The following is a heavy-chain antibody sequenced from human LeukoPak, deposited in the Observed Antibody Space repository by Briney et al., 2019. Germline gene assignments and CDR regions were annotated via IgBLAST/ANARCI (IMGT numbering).Heavy chain of an antibody. CDR2: IYPGDSDT. D-gene: IGHD1-26*01. CDR1: GYSFTSYW. V-gene: IGHV5-51*01. Sequence: GESLKISCKGSGYSFTSYWIAWVRQMPGKGLGWMGIIYPGDSDTKYSPSFQGQVAISADKSITTAYLQWSSLKASDTAMYYCASSRIVGATDAFDIWGQGTMVTVSS. CDR3: ASSRIVGATDAFDI. J-gene: IGHJ3*02.